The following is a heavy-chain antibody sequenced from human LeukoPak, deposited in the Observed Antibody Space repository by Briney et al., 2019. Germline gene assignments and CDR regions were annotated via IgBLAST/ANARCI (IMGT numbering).Heavy chain of an antibody. Sequence: PSETLSLTCTVSGGSISSSSYYWGWIRQPPGKGLEWIGSIYYSGSTYYNPSLKSRVTISVDTSKNQFSLKLSSVTAADTAVYYCARDHYGSGSYYNPGSPSSYMDVWGKGTTVTVSS. V-gene: IGHV4-39*07. CDR3: ARDHYGSGSYYNPGSPSSYMDV. CDR1: GGSISSSSYY. D-gene: IGHD3-10*01. CDR2: IYYSGST. J-gene: IGHJ6*03.